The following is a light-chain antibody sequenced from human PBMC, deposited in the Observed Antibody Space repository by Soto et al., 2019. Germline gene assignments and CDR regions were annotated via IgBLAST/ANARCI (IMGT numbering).Light chain of an antibody. Sequence: EFVLTQSPGTLSLSPGERATLSCRASQTVRNNYLAWYQQKPGQAPRLLIYDASTRATGVPARISGSGSGTEFTLTISSLQSEDFAVYYCQQYYDWPLTFGGGTKVDIK. CDR2: DAS. CDR1: QTVRNN. CDR3: QQYYDWPLT. J-gene: IGKJ4*01. V-gene: IGKV3-15*01.